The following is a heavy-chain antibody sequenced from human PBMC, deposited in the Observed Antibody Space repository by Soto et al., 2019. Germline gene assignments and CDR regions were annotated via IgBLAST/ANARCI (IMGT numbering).Heavy chain of an antibody. CDR2: IIPVFGTV. V-gene: IGHV1-69*01. D-gene: IGHD3-9*01. Sequence: QVQLVQSGAEVQKPGSSVKVSCKASGGTFSSSAISWVRQAPGQGLAWMGGIIPVFGTVEYAQKFQGRVTITADESTTTVYMELSSLRSEDTAVYYCARTGNYDILTGHFDSWGQGTLVTVSS. J-gene: IGHJ4*02. CDR3: ARTGNYDILTGHFDS. CDR1: GGTFSSSA.